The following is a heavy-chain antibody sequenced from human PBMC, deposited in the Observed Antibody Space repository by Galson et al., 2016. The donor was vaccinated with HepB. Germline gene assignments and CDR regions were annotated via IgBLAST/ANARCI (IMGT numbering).Heavy chain of an antibody. Sequence: SLRLSCAASGFTFSSYAMSWVRQAPGKGLEWVSAISGSDGSTYYADSVKGRFTISRDNSKNTLYLQMNSLRAEDTAVYYCAKAVGALYYYYYYMDVWGKGTTVTVSS. CDR2: ISGSDGST. CDR3: AKAVGALYYYYYYMDV. V-gene: IGHV3-23*01. J-gene: IGHJ6*03. D-gene: IGHD1-26*01. CDR1: GFTFSSYA.